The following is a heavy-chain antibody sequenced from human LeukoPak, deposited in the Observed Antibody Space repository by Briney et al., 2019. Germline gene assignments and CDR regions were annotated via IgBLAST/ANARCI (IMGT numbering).Heavy chain of an antibody. Sequence: SETLSLTCAVYGGSFSGYYWSWIRQPPGKGLEWIGEINHSGSTNYNPSLKSRVTISVDTSKNQFSLQLNSVTPEDTAVYYRTRSPSGSYPDYWGQGTLVTVSS. CDR2: INHSGST. D-gene: IGHD1-26*01. V-gene: IGHV4-34*01. CDR3: TRSPSGSYPDY. J-gene: IGHJ4*02. CDR1: GGSFSGYY.